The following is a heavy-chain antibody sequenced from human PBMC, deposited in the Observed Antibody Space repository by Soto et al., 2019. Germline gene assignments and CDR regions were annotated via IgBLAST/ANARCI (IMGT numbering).Heavy chain of an antibody. V-gene: IGHV4-39*02. CDR1: GDSISTRSNY. J-gene: IGHJ1*01. CDR2: IYYSGGN. D-gene: IGHD1-1*01. Sequence: QLQLQESGPRLVKPSETLSLTSTVSGDSISTRSNYWGWIRQPPRKGLEWIGSIYYSGGNYYNPSLKSRVTISVDTSKNQFSLRLSSVTAANTAVYYCAREGPPIRAHDPPEYFKRCSECTLVTVSS. CDR3: AREGPPIRAHDPPEYFKR.